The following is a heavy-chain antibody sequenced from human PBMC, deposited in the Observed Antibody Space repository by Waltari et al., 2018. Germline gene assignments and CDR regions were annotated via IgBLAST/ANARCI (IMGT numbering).Heavy chain of an antibody. CDR3: AVGRTSDTAPPAPFDY. Sequence: QVQLVQSGAEVKKPGSSVKVSCKASGGTFSSYAISWVRQAPGQGLEWMGGIIPIFGTANYAQKFQGRVTITADKPTSTAYMELSSLRSEDTAVSYCAVGRTSDTAPPAPFDYWGQGTLVTVSS. V-gene: IGHV1-69*14. J-gene: IGHJ4*02. CDR2: IIPIFGTA. D-gene: IGHD5-18*01. CDR1: GGTFSSYA.